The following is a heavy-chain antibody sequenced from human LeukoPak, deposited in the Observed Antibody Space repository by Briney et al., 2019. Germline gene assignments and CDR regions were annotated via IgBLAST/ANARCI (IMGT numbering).Heavy chain of an antibody. V-gene: IGHV3-64D*06. Sequence: GGSLTLSCSASGFTFSSYAMHWVPQAPGKGREYVSAISINGGSTYYADSVKGRFTISRDNSKNTLYLQMSSLGAEDTAVYYCVKDRYDYVWGSYRYFDYWGQGTLVTVSS. CDR1: GFTFSSYA. CDR2: ISINGGST. CDR3: VKDRYDYVWGSYRYFDY. J-gene: IGHJ4*02. D-gene: IGHD3-16*02.